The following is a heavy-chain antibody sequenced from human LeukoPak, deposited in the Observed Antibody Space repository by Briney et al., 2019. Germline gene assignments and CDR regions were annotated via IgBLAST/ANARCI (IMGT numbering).Heavy chain of an antibody. Sequence: GGSLRLSCAASGFTFSNYWMHWVRQAPGKGLVWVSRINSDGSSTNYADSVKGRFTISRDNAKNTLYLQMNSLRAEDTAVYYCARGDRGTAAGNNWFNPWGQGTLVTVSS. CDR2: INSDGSST. CDR3: ARGDRGTAAGNNWFNP. D-gene: IGHD6-13*01. V-gene: IGHV3-74*01. J-gene: IGHJ5*02. CDR1: GFTFSNYW.